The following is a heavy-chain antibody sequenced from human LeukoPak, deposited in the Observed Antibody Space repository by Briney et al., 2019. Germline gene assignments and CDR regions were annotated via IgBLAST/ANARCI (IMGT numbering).Heavy chain of an antibody. D-gene: IGHD2-15*01. CDR2: ISYDGSNK. V-gene: IGHV3-30*04. CDR1: GFTFSSYA. Sequence: PGRSLRLSCAASGFTFSSYAMHWVRQAPGKGLEWVAVISYDGSNKYYADSVKGRFTISRDNSKNTLYLQMNSLRAEDTAVCYCARDIVVVVAATRYNWFDPWGQGTLVTVSS. J-gene: IGHJ5*02. CDR3: ARDIVVVVAATRYNWFDP.